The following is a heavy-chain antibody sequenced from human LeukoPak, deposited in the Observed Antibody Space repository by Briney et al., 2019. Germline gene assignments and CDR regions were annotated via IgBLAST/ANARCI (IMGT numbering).Heavy chain of an antibody. CDR2: IIPIFGTA. CDR1: GGTFSSYA. V-gene: IGHV1-69*05. J-gene: IGHJ4*02. D-gene: IGHD3-10*01. CDR3: AAGKLLWFGELLSGTFDY. Sequence: GASVKVSCKASGGTFSSYAISWVRQAPGQGLEWMGGIIPIFGTANYAQKFQGRVTITTDESTSTAYMELRRLRSEDMAVYYCAAGKLLWFGELLSGTFDYWGQGTLVTVSS.